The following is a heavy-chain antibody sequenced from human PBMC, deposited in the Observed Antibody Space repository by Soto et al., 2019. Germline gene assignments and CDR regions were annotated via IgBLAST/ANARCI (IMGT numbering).Heavy chain of an antibody. Sequence: GGSLRLSCAASGFTFSSYGMHWVRQAPGKGLEWVAVISYDGSNKYYADSVKGRFTITRDNSKNTLYLQMNSLRSEDTAVYYCARELGTALYYYYGMDVWGQGTTVTVSS. CDR3: ARELGTALYYYYGMDV. CDR2: ISYDGSNK. CDR1: GFTFSSYG. D-gene: IGHD3-16*01. V-gene: IGHV3-30*03. J-gene: IGHJ6*02.